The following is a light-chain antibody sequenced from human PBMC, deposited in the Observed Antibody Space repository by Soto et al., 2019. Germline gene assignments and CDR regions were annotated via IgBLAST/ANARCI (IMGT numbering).Light chain of an antibody. J-gene: IGLJ7*01. CDR3: TSYTSSSTAV. V-gene: IGLV2-14*01. CDR1: SSDVGGYNY. CDR2: DVR. Sequence: QSVLTQPASVSGSPGQSITISCTGTSSDVGGYNYVSWYQQHPGKAPKLMIYDVRNRPSGVSNRFSGSKSGNTASLTISGLQAEDEADYYCTSYTSSSTAVFGGGTQLTVL.